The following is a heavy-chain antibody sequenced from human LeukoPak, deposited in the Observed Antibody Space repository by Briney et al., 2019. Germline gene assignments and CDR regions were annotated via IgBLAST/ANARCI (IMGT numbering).Heavy chain of an antibody. Sequence: SETLSLTCAVSGVSISSSNSYWGWIRQPPGKGLEWIGYIYYSGSIYYNPSLKSRVTISVDTSENQFSLTLNSVTAADTAVYYCARSRGGYGDYGSWFDPWGQGILVTVSS. D-gene: IGHD3-16*01. CDR3: ARSRGGYGDYGSWFDP. V-gene: IGHV4-39*07. CDR1: GVSISSSNSY. J-gene: IGHJ5*02. CDR2: IYYSGSI.